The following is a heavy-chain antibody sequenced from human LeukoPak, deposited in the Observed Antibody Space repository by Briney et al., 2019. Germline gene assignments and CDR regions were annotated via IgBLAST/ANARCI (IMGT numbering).Heavy chain of an antibody. D-gene: IGHD3-10*01. CDR3: ARLRGDYYYYMDV. V-gene: IGHV1-18*01. CDR1: GYTFTSYG. J-gene: IGHJ6*03. Sequence: ASVKVSCKASGYTFTSYGISWVRQAPGQGLEWMGWISAYNGNTNYAQKLQGRVTMTTDTSTSTAYTELRSLRSGDTAVYYCARLRGDYYYYMDVWGKGTTVTVSS. CDR2: ISAYNGNT.